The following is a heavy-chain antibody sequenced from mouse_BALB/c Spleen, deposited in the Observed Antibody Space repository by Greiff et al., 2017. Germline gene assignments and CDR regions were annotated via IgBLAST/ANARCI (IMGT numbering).Heavy chain of an antibody. J-gene: IGHJ2*01. Sequence: VQLQQSGPELVKPGASVRISCKASGYTFTSYYIHWVKQRPGQGLEWIGWIYPGNVNTKYNEKFKGKATLTADKSSSTAYMQLSSLTSEDSAVYFCARREDPYYFDYWGQGTTLTVSS. CDR1: GYTFTSYY. CDR3: ARREDPYYFDY. V-gene: IGHV1S56*01. CDR2: IYPGNVNT.